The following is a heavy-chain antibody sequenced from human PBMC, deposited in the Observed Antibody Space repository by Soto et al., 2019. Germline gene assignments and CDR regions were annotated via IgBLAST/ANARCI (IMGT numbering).Heavy chain of an antibody. CDR3: AKDLSYDFWSGYYQY. J-gene: IGHJ4*02. CDR2: ISGSGGST. Sequence: PGGSLRLSCAAPGFTFSSYAMSWVRQAPGKGLEWVSAISGSGGSTYYADSVKGRFTISRDNSKNTLYLQMNSLRAEDTAVYYCAKDLSYDFWSGYYQYWGQGTLVTVSS. CDR1: GFTFSSYA. V-gene: IGHV3-23*01. D-gene: IGHD3-3*01.